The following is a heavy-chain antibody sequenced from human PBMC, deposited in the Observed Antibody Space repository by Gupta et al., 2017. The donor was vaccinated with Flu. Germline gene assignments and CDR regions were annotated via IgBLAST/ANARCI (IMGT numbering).Heavy chain of an antibody. CDR2: IKNDDSEK. CDR3: AKGAHDSKYRWFDS. Sequence: RQAPGRGLEWVARIKNDDSEKDYVDSVKGRFTISKGSARTSLFLQMNSLRVEDTAVYFCAKGAHDSKYRWFDSWGQGTLVSVSS. J-gene: IGHJ5*01. V-gene: IGHV3-7*01. D-gene: IGHD4-4*01.